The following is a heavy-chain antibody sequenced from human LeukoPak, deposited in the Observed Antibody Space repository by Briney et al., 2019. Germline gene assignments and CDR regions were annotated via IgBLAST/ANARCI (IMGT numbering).Heavy chain of an antibody. J-gene: IGHJ6*02. V-gene: IGHV4-59*12. Sequence: SETLSLTCTVSGASISSYYWSWIRQPPGKGLEWIGYIYYTGSTNYNPSLKSRVTMSVDTSKNQFSLKLSSVTAADTAVYYCAREVRYFDWVDYYYGMDVWGQGTTVTVSS. CDR2: IYYTGST. CDR1: GASISSYY. D-gene: IGHD3-9*01. CDR3: AREVRYFDWVDYYYGMDV.